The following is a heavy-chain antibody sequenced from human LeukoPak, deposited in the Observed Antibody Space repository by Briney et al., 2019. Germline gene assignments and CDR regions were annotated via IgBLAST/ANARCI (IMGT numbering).Heavy chain of an antibody. CDR2: IYYSGST. CDR1: GYSISSDYY. V-gene: IGHV4-31*11. D-gene: IGHD3-22*01. CDR3: ASGRGPTYYYDSSGYYS. J-gene: IGHJ4*02. Sequence: PSETLSLTCAVSGYSISSDYYWGWIRQHPGKGLEWIGYIYYSGSTYYNPSLKSRVTISVDTSKNQFSLKLSSVTAADTAVYYCASGRGPTYYYDSSGYYSWGQGTLVTVSS.